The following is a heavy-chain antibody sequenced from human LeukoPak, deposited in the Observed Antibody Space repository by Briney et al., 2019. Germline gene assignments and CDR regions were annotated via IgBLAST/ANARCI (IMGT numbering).Heavy chain of an antibody. J-gene: IGHJ6*03. D-gene: IGHD3-10*01. Sequence: SETLSLTCTVSGGSISSYYWSWIRQPPGKGLEWIGYIYYSGSTNYNPSLKSRVTISVDTSKNQFSLKLSSVTAADTAVYYCARHYYGSGSYYTYYYYYYMDVWGKGTTVTISS. V-gene: IGHV4-59*08. CDR1: GGSISSYY. CDR2: IYYSGST. CDR3: ARHYYGSGSYYTYYYYYYMDV.